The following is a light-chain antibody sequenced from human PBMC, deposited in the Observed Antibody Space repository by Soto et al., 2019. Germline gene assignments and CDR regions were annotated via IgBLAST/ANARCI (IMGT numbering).Light chain of an antibody. CDR2: DAF. J-gene: IGKJ1*01. CDR1: QSVTTW. V-gene: IGKV1-5*01. Sequence: DIQMTQSPSTLSASVGDRVTITCRASQSVTTWLAWYQQTPGKAPKLLIYDAFRLESGVPSRFSGSGSGTEFTLTISSLPPDDFATYYCQEYSTFSFGPGTKVEIK. CDR3: QEYSTFS.